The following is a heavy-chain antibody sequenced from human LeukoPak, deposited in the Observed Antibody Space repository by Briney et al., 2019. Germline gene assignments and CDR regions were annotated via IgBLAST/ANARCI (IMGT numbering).Heavy chain of an antibody. CDR3: ARSFTPGYSGGWSRPEFDY. CDR1: GYTFTGYY. Sequence: ASVKVSCKASGYTFTGYYMHWVRQAPGQGLEWMGWINPNSGGTNYAQKFQGRVTMTRDTSISTAYMELSRLRSDDTAVYYCARSFTPGYSGGWSRPEFDYWGQGTLVTVSS. J-gene: IGHJ4*02. V-gene: IGHV1-2*02. CDR2: INPNSGGT. D-gene: IGHD6-19*01.